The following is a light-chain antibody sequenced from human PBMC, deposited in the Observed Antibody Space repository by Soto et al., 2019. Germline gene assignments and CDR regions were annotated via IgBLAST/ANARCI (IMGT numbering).Light chain of an antibody. Sequence: EIVFTQSPGPLSLSPGERATLSCRASQSVSSSYLAWYQQKPGQAPRLLMYGASSRETGIPDRFSGSGSGTDFTLTISRLEPEDFAVYYCQQYGSSTQTFGQGTKVDIK. CDR1: QSVSSSY. V-gene: IGKV3-20*01. CDR3: QQYGSSTQT. CDR2: GAS. J-gene: IGKJ1*01.